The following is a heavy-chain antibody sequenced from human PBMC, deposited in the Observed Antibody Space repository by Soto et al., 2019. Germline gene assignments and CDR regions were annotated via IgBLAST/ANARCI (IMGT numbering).Heavy chain of an antibody. D-gene: IGHD2-21*01. CDR3: ARALPIWAPDY. Sequence: GGSLRLSCAASGFTFSTYSMNWVRQAPGKGLEWVSSIISSSGSANSSSSYIYYADSVKGRFTISRDNAKNSLYLQMNSVRAEDTAVYYCARALPIWAPDYWGQGTLVTVSS. V-gene: IGHV3-21*01. CDR1: GFTFSTYS. J-gene: IGHJ4*02. CDR2: IISSSGSANSSSSYI.